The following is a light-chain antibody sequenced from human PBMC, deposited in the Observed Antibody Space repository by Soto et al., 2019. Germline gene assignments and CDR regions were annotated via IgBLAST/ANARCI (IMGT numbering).Light chain of an antibody. CDR1: QSVSSN. Sequence: EIVMTQSPATLSVSPGESATLSCRASQSVSSNLAWHQQKPGQAPRILMYDASTRATGISARFSGSGSGTEFTLTISSLQSEDFAVYYCQQYNQWPPLTFGGGTKVEIK. CDR2: DAS. CDR3: QQYNQWPPLT. V-gene: IGKV3-15*01. J-gene: IGKJ4*01.